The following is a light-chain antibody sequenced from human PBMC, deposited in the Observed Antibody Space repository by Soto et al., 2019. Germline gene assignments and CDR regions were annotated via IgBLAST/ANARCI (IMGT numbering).Light chain of an antibody. Sequence: EIVLTQSPATLSLSPGDRATLSCRASQSVGSYLGWYQQRPGQAPRLLIYDASNRATGIPARFSGSGSGPDFTLTISRLEPEDFAVYYCQQRSDWPSTFGGGTKVEIK. CDR3: QQRSDWPST. CDR2: DAS. CDR1: QSVGSY. V-gene: IGKV3-11*01. J-gene: IGKJ4*01.